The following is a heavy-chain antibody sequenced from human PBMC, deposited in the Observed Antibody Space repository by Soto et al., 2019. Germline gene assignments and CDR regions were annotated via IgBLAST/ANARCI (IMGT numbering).Heavy chain of an antibody. CDR2: IWYDGSNK. Sequence: QVQLVESGGGVVQPGRSLRLSCAASGFTFSDYGMHWVRQAPGKGLEWVAVIWYDGSNKYYTDSVKGRFTISRDNSKNTLYLQMNSLRVEDTAVYYCARGLQWSDYWCQGALVTVSS. D-gene: IGHD2-15*01. V-gene: IGHV3-33*01. CDR1: GFTFSDYG. J-gene: IGHJ4*02. CDR3: ARGLQWSDY.